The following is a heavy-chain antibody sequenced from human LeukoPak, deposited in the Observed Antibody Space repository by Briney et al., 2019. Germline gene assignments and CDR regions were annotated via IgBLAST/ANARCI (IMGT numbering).Heavy chain of an antibody. CDR3: ASISGSYSEYYFDY. CDR2: IIPIFGTA. J-gene: IGHJ4*02. CDR1: GGTFSSYA. D-gene: IGHD1-26*01. Sequence: GSSVKVSCKASGGTFSSYAISWVRQAPGQGLEWMVRIIPIFGTANYAQKFQGRVTITTDESTSTAYMELSSLRSEDTAVYYCASISGSYSEYYFDYWGQGTLVTVSS. V-gene: IGHV1-69*05.